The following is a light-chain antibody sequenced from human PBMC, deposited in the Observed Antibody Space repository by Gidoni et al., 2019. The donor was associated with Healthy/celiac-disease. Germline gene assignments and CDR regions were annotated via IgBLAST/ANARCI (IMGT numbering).Light chain of an antibody. Sequence: DMVMTQTRLSLPVTPGEQASSACRSTQSLLHSNGYSYLYWYLQKPGQSPQLLLSLGSNRASGVPFRFSGCGSGIYFTLNIRRVEAEDVGVYYCMQALPPSTFGRGTKVEIK. V-gene: IGKV2-28*01. CDR1: QSLLHSNGYSY. CDR3: MQALPPST. CDR2: LGS. J-gene: IGKJ4*02.